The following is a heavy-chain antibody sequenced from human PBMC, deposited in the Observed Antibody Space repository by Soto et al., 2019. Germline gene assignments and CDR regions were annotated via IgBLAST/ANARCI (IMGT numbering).Heavy chain of an antibody. D-gene: IGHD3-22*01. CDR3: ARDQGGYYYDSSGYLGYFQH. V-gene: IGHV3-48*02. CDR2: ISSSSSTI. Sequence: PGGSLRLSCAASGFTFSSYSMNWVRQAPGKGLEWVSYISSSSSTIYYADSVKGRFTISRDNAKNSLYLQMNSLRDEDTAVYYCARDQGGYYYDSSGYLGYFQHWGQGTLVTSPQ. CDR1: GFTFSSYS. J-gene: IGHJ1*01.